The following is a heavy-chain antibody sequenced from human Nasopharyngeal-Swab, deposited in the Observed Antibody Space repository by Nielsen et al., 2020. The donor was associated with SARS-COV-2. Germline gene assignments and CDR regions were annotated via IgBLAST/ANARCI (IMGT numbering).Heavy chain of an antibody. D-gene: IGHD1-26*01. CDR1: GDSVSSNSAA. V-gene: IGHV6-1*01. J-gene: IGHJ4*02. Sequence: SQTLSLTCAISGDSVSSNSAAWTWIRQSPSRGLEWLGMTYFRSKWLNDYAVSVKSRITINQDTSRNQFSLQLNSVTPEDTAIYYCARGSGTYSDYFDYWGQGTLVSVSS. CDR3: ARGSGTYSDYFDY. CDR2: TYFRSKWLN.